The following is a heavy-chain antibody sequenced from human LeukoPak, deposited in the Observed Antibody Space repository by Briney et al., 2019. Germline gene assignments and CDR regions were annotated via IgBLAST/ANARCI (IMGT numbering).Heavy chain of an antibody. D-gene: IGHD3-22*01. CDR2: ISGSGGST. CDR3: AKLRYYDSSGYYYEDY. Sequence: PGGSLRLSCAASGFTFSSYAMSWVRQAPGKGLEWVSAISGSGGSTYYADSVKGRFTISRDNSKNTLYLQMNSLRAEDTAVYYCAKLRYYDSSGYYYEDYWGQGTLVTVSS. CDR1: GFTFSSYA. V-gene: IGHV3-23*01. J-gene: IGHJ4*02.